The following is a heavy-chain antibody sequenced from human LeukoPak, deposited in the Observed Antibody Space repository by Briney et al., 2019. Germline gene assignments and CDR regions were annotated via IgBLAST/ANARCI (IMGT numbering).Heavy chain of an antibody. Sequence: PGGSLRLSCAASGFTFSSYEMNSVRQAPGKGLEWVSYISSSGSTIYYADSVKGRFTISRDNSKNTLYLQMNSLRAEDTAVYYCAREYGSGWYYYFDYWGQGTLVTVSS. J-gene: IGHJ4*02. CDR2: ISSSGSTI. CDR3: AREYGSGWYYYFDY. V-gene: IGHV3-48*03. D-gene: IGHD6-19*01. CDR1: GFTFSSYE.